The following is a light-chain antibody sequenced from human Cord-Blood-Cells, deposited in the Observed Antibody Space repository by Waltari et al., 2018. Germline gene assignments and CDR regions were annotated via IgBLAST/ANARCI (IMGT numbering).Light chain of an antibody. Sequence: DFQMTESPPPVSASVGERVAITCRASQGISSWLDWYQQKPGKAPKLLIYAASSLQSGVPSRFSGLGSGTEVTLTSSSLQAEDVATYYCQQANSFPWKFGQGTKVEIK. CDR3: QQANSFPWK. J-gene: IGKJ1*01. V-gene: IGKV1-12*01. CDR1: QGISSW. CDR2: AAS.